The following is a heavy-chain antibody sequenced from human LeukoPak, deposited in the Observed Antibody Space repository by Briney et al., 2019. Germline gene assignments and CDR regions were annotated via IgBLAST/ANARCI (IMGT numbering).Heavy chain of an antibody. Sequence: GGSLRLSCAASGFTLSSYAMSWVRQGPGKGLEWVSAISGSGGSTYYADSVKGRFTISRDNSKNTLYLQMNSLRAEDTAVYYCAKGRIMITFGGVIVKRYFDYWGQGTLVTVSS. CDR1: GFTLSSYA. V-gene: IGHV3-23*01. CDR2: ISGSGGST. CDR3: AKGRIMITFGGVIVKRYFDY. J-gene: IGHJ4*02. D-gene: IGHD3-16*02.